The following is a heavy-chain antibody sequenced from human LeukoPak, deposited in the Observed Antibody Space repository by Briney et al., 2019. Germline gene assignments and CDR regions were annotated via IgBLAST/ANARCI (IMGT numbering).Heavy chain of an antibody. CDR3: ARSRVTTIPNLDY. V-gene: IGHV1-2*02. CDR1: GYTFTGYY. J-gene: IGHJ4*02. CDR2: INPNSGAT. D-gene: IGHD5-12*01. Sequence: ASVKVSCKASGYTFTGYYIHWVRQAPGQGLGWMGWINPNSGATNYPQKFQGRVAMTRDTSVTTAYMELSRLTFDDTAVYFCARSRVTTIPNLDYWGQGILVTVSS.